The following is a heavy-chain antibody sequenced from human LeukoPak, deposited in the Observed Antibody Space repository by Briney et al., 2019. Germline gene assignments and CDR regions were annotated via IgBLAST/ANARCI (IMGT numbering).Heavy chain of an antibody. CDR2: IFQGGGEI. D-gene: IGHD5-18*01. CDR3: ATYRQVMLPFES. J-gene: IGHJ4*02. Sequence: GGSLRLSCAASGFTFSTFAMIWVRQPPGKGLEWVSSIFQGGGEIHYADSVRGRFTISRDNSRSTLFLQMNSLRAEDTAIYYCATYRQVMLPFESWGQGTLVTVSS. V-gene: IGHV3-23*01. CDR1: GFTFSTFA.